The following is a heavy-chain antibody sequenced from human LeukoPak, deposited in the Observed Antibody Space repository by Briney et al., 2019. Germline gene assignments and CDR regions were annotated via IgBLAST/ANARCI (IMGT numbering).Heavy chain of an antibody. Sequence: GASVTVSFKASGYTFTIYGISWVRQAPGQGFEWMGWISAYNGNTNYAQKLQGRVTMTTDTSTSTAYMELRSLRSDDTAVYYCARVAGTRGPPKHWGQGTLVTVSS. CDR2: ISAYNGNT. CDR3: ARVAGTRGPPKH. CDR1: GYTFTIYG. V-gene: IGHV1-18*01. D-gene: IGHD3-10*01. J-gene: IGHJ1*01.